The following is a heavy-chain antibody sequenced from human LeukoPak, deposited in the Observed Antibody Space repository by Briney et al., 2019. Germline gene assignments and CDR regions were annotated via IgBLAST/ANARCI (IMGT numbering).Heavy chain of an antibody. J-gene: IGHJ4*02. V-gene: IGHV3-30*18. Sequence: GGSLRLSCAASGFTFSSYDMHWVRQAPGKGLEWVAVLSYDGSNKYYADSVKGRFTISRDNSKNTLYLQMNSLRAEDTAVYYCAKGSAMSGNYLDYWGQGTLVTVSS. D-gene: IGHD2-2*01. CDR1: GFTFSSYD. CDR2: LSYDGSNK. CDR3: AKGSAMSGNYLDY.